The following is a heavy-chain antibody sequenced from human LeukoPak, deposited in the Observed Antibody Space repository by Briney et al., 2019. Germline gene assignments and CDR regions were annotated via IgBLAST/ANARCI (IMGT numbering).Heavy chain of an antibody. CDR1: GFTFDDYA. Sequence: GGSLRLSCAASGFTFDDYAMHWVRQSPGKGLEWVSLISWDGGSTYYADSVKGRFTISRDNSKNSLYLQMNSLRAEDTALYYCAKDFEEGYYYDSSGPPVGPFDYWGQGTLVTVSS. D-gene: IGHD3-22*01. CDR2: ISWDGGST. V-gene: IGHV3-43D*03. J-gene: IGHJ4*02. CDR3: AKDFEEGYYYDSSGPPVGPFDY.